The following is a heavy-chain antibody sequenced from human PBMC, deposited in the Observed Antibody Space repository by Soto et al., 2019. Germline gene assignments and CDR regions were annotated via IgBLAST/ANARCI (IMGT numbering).Heavy chain of an antibody. CDR1: GGSVSSGSYY. Sequence: SETLSLTCTVSGGSVSSGSYYWSWIRQPPGKGPEWIGYIYYSGSTNYNPSLKSRVTISVDTSKNQFSLKLSSVTAADTAVYYCARATGGTLYYYYYGMDVWGQGATVTVSS. D-gene: IGHD1-26*01. CDR2: IYYSGST. J-gene: IGHJ6*02. V-gene: IGHV4-61*01. CDR3: ARATGGTLYYYYYGMDV.